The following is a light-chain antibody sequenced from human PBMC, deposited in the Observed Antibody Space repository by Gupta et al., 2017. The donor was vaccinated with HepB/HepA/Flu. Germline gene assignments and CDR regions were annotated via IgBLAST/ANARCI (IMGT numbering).Light chain of an antibody. J-gene: IGKJ2*01. CDR1: QSVSSY. CDR2: DAS. Sequence: EIVLTQSPATLSLSPGERATLSCRASQSVSSYLAWYQQKPGQAPRLLIYDASNRATGIPARFSGSGSGTEFTLTISSREPEDFAVYYCQQRSNWPWTFGQGTKMEIK. CDR3: QQRSNWPWT. V-gene: IGKV3-11*01.